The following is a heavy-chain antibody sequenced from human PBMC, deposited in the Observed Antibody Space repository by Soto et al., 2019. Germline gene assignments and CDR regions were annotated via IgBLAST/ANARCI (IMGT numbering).Heavy chain of an antibody. V-gene: IGHV3-23*01. D-gene: IGHD5-18*01. CDR3: HLPTSGMWALNTAWVNGIRNCGDFDY. Sequence: VGSLRLSCAASGFTFSSYAMSWVRQAPGKGLEWVSAISGSGGSTYYADSVKGRFTISRDNSKNTLYLQMNSLRAEDTAVYYCHLPTSGMWALNTAWVNGIRNCGDFDYWGQGTLVTVIS. CDR1: GFTFSSYA. J-gene: IGHJ4*02. CDR2: ISGSGGST.